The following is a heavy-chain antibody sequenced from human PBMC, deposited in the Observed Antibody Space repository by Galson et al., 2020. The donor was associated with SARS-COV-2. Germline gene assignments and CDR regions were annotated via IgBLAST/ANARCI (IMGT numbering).Heavy chain of an antibody. J-gene: IGHJ6*02. CDR3: TRGHGGYARDHHYNMDV. CDR1: GDSVSNNAVV. D-gene: IGHD5-12*01. Sequence: SQTLSLTCAISGDSVSNNAVVWNWIRQSPSRGLEWLGRTYYRSNYYSDYAASVRNRINIVADTSKNQFSLQLNSVTPEDTAVYYCTRGHGGYARDHHYNMDVWCQGTTVTVSS. V-gene: IGHV6-1*01. CDR2: TYYRSNYYS.